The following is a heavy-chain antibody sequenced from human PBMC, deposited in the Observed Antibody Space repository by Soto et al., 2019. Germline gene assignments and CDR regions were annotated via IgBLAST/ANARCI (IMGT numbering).Heavy chain of an antibody. V-gene: IGHV3-30*18. CDR3: AKDGKKYFDY. D-gene: IGHD2-15*01. CDR2: ISYDGSNK. CDR1: GFTFSSYG. Sequence: GGSLRLSCAACGFTFSSYGIHWVRQAPCKGLEWVAVISYDGSNKYYADSVKGRFTISRDNSKNTLYLQMNSLRAEDTAVYYCAKDGKKYFDYWGQGTLVAVSS. J-gene: IGHJ4*02.